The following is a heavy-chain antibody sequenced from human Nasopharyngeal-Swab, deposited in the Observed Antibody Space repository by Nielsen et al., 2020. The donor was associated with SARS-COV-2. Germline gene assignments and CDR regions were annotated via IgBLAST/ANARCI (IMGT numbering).Heavy chain of an antibody. CDR1: GGTFSGYA. CDR2: IIPIFGTA. Sequence: SVKVSCKASGGTFSGYAISWVRQAPGQGLEWMGGIIPIFGTANYAQKFQGRVTITADESTSTAYMELSSLRSEDTAVYYCARVTIRSSSKWNWFDPWGQGTLVTVSS. J-gene: IGHJ5*02. D-gene: IGHD6-6*01. V-gene: IGHV1-69*13. CDR3: ARVTIRSSSKWNWFDP.